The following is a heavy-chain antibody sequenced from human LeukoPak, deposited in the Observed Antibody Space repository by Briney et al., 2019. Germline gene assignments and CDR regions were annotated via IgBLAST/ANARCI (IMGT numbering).Heavy chain of an antibody. V-gene: IGHV3-48*01. CDR2: ISSSSSTI. CDR1: GFTFSSYS. Sequence: GGSLRLSCAASGFTFSSYSMNWVRQAPGKGLEWVSYISSSSSTIYYADSVKGRFTISRDNAKNSLYLQMNSLRAEDTAVYYCARDTDYGDYGSDYWGQGTLVTVSS. CDR3: ARDTDYGDYGSDY. D-gene: IGHD4-17*01. J-gene: IGHJ4*02.